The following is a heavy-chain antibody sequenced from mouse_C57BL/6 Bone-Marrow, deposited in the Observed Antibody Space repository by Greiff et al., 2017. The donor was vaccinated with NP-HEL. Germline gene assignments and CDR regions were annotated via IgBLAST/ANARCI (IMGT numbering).Heavy chain of an antibody. J-gene: IGHJ1*03. CDR2: INSDGGST. D-gene: IGHD1-1*01. CDR1: EYEFPSHD. V-gene: IGHV5-2*01. CDR3: AREGGSSYGSYWYFDV. Sequence: EVMLVESGGGLVQPGESLKLSCESNEYEFPSHDMSWVRKTPEKRLELVAAINSDGGSTYYPDTMERRFIISRDNTKKTLYLQMSSLRSEDTALYYCAREGGSSYGSYWYFDVWGTGTTVTVSS.